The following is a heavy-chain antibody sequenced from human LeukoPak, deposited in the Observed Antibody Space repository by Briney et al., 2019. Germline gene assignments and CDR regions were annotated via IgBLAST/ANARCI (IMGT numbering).Heavy chain of an antibody. Sequence: GGSLRLSCAASGFTFSSYSMNWVRQAPGKGLEWVSSISSSGSYIYYADSLKGRFTISRDNAKKSLYLQMNSQRAEDTAVYYCAGILEWAFDYWGQGTLVTVSS. CDR2: ISSSGSYI. CDR1: GFTFSSYS. CDR3: AGILEWAFDY. J-gene: IGHJ4*02. V-gene: IGHV3-21*01. D-gene: IGHD3-3*01.